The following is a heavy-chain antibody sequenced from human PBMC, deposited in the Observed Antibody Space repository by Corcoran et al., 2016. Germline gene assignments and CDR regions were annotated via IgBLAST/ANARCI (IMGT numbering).Heavy chain of an antibody. V-gene: IGHV4-39*07. CDR2: IYYSGST. J-gene: IGHJ4*02. CDR1: GGSISSSSYY. D-gene: IGHD6-19*01. Sequence: QLQLQESGPGLVKPSETLSLTCTVSGGSISSSSYYWGWIRQPPGKGLEWIGSIYYSGSTYYNPSLKSRVTISVDTSKNQFSLKLSSVTAADTAVYYCARAGQWLVLYYFDYWGQGTLVTVSS. CDR3: ARAGQWLVLYYFDY.